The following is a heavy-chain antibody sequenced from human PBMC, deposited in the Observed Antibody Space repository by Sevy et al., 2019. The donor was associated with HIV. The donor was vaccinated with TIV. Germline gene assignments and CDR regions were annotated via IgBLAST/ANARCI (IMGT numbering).Heavy chain of an antibody. CDR3: TSDRGGTVLVWNVVVVPAAPYFDY. D-gene: IGHD2-2*01. CDR1: GYTFTGYY. V-gene: IGHV1-2*02. Sequence: ASVKVSCKASGYTFTGYYMHWVRQAPGQGLEWMGWINPNSGGTNYAQKFQGRVTMTRDTSISTAHMELSRLRSDDTAVYYWTSDRGGTVLVWNVVVVPAAPYFDYWGQGTLVTVSS. CDR2: INPNSGGT. J-gene: IGHJ4*02.